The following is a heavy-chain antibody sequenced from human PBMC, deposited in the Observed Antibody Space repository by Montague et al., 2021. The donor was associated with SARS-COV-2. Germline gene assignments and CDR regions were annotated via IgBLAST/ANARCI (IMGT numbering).Heavy chain of an antibody. D-gene: IGHD3-22*01. J-gene: IGHJ6*02. V-gene: IGHV4-34*01. CDR2: INHSGST. CDR3: ARAPRDYYYDSSGYYYYYYGMDV. Sequence: SETLSLTCAVYGGSFSGYYWRWIRQPPGKGLEWIGEINHSGSTTYNPSLKSRVTISLDTSKNQFSLKLSSVTAADTAVYYCARAPRDYYYDSSGYYYYYYGMDVWGQGTTVTVSS. CDR1: GGSFSGYY.